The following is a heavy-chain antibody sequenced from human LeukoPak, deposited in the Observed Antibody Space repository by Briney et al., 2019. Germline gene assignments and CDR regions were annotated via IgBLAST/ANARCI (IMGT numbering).Heavy chain of an antibody. V-gene: IGHV4-59*04. Sequence: PSETLSLTCSVSDGSINSYYWNWIRRPPGKGLEWIGHIYYSGSIYYNPSLKSRVTMSVDTSKNQFSLKLSSVTAVDTAVYYCARKATTGPTKAAFDIWGQGTMVTVSS. J-gene: IGHJ3*02. CDR1: DGSINSYY. CDR3: ARKATTGPTKAAFDI. D-gene: IGHD4-17*01. CDR2: IYYSGSI.